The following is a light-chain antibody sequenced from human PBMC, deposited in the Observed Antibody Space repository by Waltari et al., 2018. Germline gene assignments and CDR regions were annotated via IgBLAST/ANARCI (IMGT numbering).Light chain of an antibody. CDR2: KTN. J-gene: IGLJ3*02. CDR1: CPNIGSNF. V-gene: IGLV1-47*01. Sequence: QSVLTQPPSASGTPGQKVTIPCIGSCPNIGSNFVYWYQQLPGTAPKPLFFKTNQRPSGVPDRFSDCKSGTSASLAISGLRSEDEADYYCAAWDDSRSGLVLGGGTKVTVL. CDR3: AAWDDSRSGLV.